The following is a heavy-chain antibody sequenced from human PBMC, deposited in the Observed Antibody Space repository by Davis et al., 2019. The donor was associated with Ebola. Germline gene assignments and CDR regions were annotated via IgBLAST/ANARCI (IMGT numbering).Heavy chain of an antibody. V-gene: IGHV1-3*01. CDR1: GYTFISYV. J-gene: IGHJ4*02. CDR2: INAGNGNT. Sequence: ASVQVSCKASGYTFISYVMHWVRQAPGQRLEWMGWINAGNGNTKYSQKFQGRVTITRDTSASTAYMELSSLRSEDTAVYYCARGVAAADYYFDYWGQGTLVTVSS. D-gene: IGHD6-13*01. CDR3: ARGVAAADYYFDY.